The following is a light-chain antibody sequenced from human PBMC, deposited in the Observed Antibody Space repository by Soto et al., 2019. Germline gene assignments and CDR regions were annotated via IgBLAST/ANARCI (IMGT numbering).Light chain of an antibody. Sequence: DIQMTQSPSSLSASVGDRVTITCRASQSVSTWLAWYQQKPGKAPKLLIYAASTLESGVPSRFSGSGSGTDFTLTISSLQPEDFATYYCQQANRFPITFGPGTRLEIK. CDR1: QSVSTW. CDR2: AAS. V-gene: IGKV1D-12*01. J-gene: IGKJ5*01. CDR3: QQANRFPIT.